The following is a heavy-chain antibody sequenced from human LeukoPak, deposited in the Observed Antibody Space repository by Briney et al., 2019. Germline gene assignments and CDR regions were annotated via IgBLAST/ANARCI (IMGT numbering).Heavy chain of an antibody. Sequence: SQTLSLTCAISGDSVSSNSVARNWIRQSPSRGLEWLGRTYFRSKWYNDYAVSVKSRITFNPDTSKNQFSLQLSSVTPEDTAVYFCARGALNAFDIWGQGTMVTVSS. D-gene: IGHD3-16*01. CDR1: GDSVSSNSVA. J-gene: IGHJ3*02. CDR2: TYFRSKWYN. V-gene: IGHV6-1*01. CDR3: ARGALNAFDI.